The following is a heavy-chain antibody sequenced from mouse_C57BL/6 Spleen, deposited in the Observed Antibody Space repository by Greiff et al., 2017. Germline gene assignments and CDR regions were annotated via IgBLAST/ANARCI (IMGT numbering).Heavy chain of an antibody. Sequence: VQLQQSGAELVKPGASVKISCKASGYAFSSYWMNWVKQRPGKGLEWIGQIYPGDGDTNYNGKFKGKATLTADKSSSTAYMQLSSLTSEDSAVYFCARRHYGSSYYAMDYWGQGTSVTVSS. CDR2: IYPGDGDT. CDR1: GYAFSSYW. J-gene: IGHJ4*01. CDR3: ARRHYGSSYYAMDY. D-gene: IGHD1-1*01. V-gene: IGHV1-80*01.